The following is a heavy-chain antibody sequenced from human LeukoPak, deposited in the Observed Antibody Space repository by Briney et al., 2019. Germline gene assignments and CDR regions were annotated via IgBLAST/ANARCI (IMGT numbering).Heavy chain of an antibody. Sequence: GSLRLSCVASGFTFSSYEMNWVRQVPGKALEWVSYIDFGGRIINYADHVKGRFTISRDNAKNSVYLHMNSLRAEDTAVYYCARGIGLERRYFQFDYWGQGILVTVSS. D-gene: IGHD1-1*01. J-gene: IGHJ4*02. CDR3: ARGIGLERRYFQFDY. CDR1: GFTFSSYE. V-gene: IGHV3-48*03. CDR2: IDFGGRII.